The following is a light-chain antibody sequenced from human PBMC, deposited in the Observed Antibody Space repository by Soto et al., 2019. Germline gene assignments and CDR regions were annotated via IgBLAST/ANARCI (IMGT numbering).Light chain of an antibody. CDR2: SAS. Sequence: DIQMTLSPSSLSASVGDRVTITCRASRGIRDALGWYQQKAGKVPKRLIYSASSLQRGVPSRFSGSGSETEFTLTISSLQPEDFATYYCLQHSDYPFTFGQGTRLE. CDR3: LQHSDYPFT. V-gene: IGKV1-17*01. J-gene: IGKJ2*01. CDR1: RGIRDA.